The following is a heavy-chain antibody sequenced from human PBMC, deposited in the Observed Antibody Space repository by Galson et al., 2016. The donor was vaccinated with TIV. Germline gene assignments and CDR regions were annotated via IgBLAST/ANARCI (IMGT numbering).Heavy chain of an antibody. CDR1: GYTFINYG. CDR2: ISGYDGHT. D-gene: IGHD1-26*01. J-gene: IGHJ4*02. CDR3: ARDSGTYDY. V-gene: IGHV1-18*04. Sequence: SVKVSCKASGYTFINYGITWVRQAPGQGLEWMGWISGYDGHTNYAQMFQGRVTMTSDKSTNTVYMELRSLRSDDTAVYYRARDSGTYDYWGQGSLVTVSS.